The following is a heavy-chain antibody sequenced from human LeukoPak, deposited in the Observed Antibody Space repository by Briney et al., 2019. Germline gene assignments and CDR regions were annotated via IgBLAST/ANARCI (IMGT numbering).Heavy chain of an antibody. J-gene: IGHJ3*02. CDR1: GGSISSSNW. V-gene: IGHV4-4*02. CDR3: ARERIQLWVHDAFDI. Sequence: PSGTLSLTCAVSGGSISSSNWWSWVRQPPGKGLEWIGEIYHSGSTNYNPSLKSRVTISVDKSKNQFSLKLSSVTAADTAVYYCARERIQLWVHDAFDIWGQGTMVTVSS. CDR2: IYHSGST. D-gene: IGHD5-18*01.